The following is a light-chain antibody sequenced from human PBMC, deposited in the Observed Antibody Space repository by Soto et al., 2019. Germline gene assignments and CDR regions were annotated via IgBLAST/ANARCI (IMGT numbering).Light chain of an antibody. J-gene: IGKJ1*01. CDR3: QQSYSTLPIT. CDR2: AAS. CDR1: RIISTY. V-gene: IGKV1-39*01. Sequence: DIQMTQSPSSLSASVGDRVTITCRASRIISTYLNWYQFKPGKAPQLLIYAASTLQSGVPSRFSGSGSGPNFTLTISGLQPEDFATYYCQQSYSTLPITFGQGTKV.